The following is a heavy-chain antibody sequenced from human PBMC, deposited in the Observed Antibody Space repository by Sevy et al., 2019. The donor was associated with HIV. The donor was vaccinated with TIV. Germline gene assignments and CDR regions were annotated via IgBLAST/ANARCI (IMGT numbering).Heavy chain of an antibody. CDR2: INPNSGGT. J-gene: IGHJ4*02. CDR1: GYTFTGYH. CDR3: ARVLGYSQAESPDF. Sequence: ASVKVSCKASGYTFTGYHMHWVRQAPGQGLEWMGRINPNSGGTNFAQKFQGRVTLTRDTSISTAYMVLSSLRSDDTAVYYCARVLGYSQAESPDFWGQGTLVTVSS. V-gene: IGHV1-2*06. D-gene: IGHD5-18*01.